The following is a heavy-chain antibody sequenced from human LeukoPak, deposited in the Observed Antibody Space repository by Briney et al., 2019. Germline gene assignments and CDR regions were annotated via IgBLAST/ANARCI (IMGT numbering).Heavy chain of an antibody. CDR2: IYSGGST. Sequence: GGSLRLSCAASGFTVSSNYMSWVRQAPGKGLEWVSVIYSGGSTYYADSVKGRFTISRHNSKNTLYLQMRNLRPEDTAIYYCARDPLRRPWGQGILVTVSS. CDR1: GFTVSSNY. CDR3: ARDPLRRP. J-gene: IGHJ5*02. V-gene: IGHV3-53*01. D-gene: IGHD3-16*01.